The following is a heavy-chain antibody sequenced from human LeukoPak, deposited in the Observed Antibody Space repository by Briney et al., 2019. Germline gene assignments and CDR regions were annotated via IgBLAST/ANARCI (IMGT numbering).Heavy chain of an antibody. Sequence: GGSLRLSCATSGFTFSSYGMSLVRQAPGKGLEWVSTISGDSGTTFYADSVKGRFTISRDNSENTLYLQLSSLRAEDTAIYYCATLLRWFDSWGQGTLVTVSS. J-gene: IGHJ5*01. CDR3: ATLLRWFDS. D-gene: IGHD2-21*01. CDR2: ISGDSGTT. CDR1: GFTFSSYG. V-gene: IGHV3-23*01.